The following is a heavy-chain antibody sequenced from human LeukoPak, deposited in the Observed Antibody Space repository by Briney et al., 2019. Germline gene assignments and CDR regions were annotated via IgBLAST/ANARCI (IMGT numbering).Heavy chain of an antibody. CDR2: ISAYNGNT. Sequence: ASVKVSCKASGYTFTSYGISWVRQAPGQGLEWMGWISAYNGNTNYAQKLQGRVTMTTDTSTSTAYMELRSLRSDDTAVYYCARDSGTCGGDCYSGAGGYWGQGTLVTVSS. J-gene: IGHJ4*02. CDR3: ARDSGTCGGDCYSGAGGY. V-gene: IGHV1-18*01. D-gene: IGHD2-21*02. CDR1: GYTFTSYG.